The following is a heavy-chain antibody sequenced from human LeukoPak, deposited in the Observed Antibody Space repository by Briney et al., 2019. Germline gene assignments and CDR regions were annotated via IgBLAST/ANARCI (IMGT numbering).Heavy chain of an antibody. CDR3: ARDRGPYYDFWSGYNWFDP. CDR2: INHSGST. D-gene: IGHD3-3*01. CDR1: GGSFSGYY. Sequence: SETLSLTCAVYGGSFSGYYWSWIRQPPGKGLEWIGEINHSGSTNYNPSLKSRVTISVDTSKNQFSLKLSSVTAADTAVYYCARDRGPYYDFWSGYNWFDPWGQGTLVTVSS. J-gene: IGHJ5*02. V-gene: IGHV4-34*01.